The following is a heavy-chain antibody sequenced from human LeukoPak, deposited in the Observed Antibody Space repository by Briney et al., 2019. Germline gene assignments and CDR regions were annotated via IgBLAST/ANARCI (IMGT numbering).Heavy chain of an antibody. J-gene: IGHJ1*01. CDR3: ARDRRPTTNDSTGYTAYFQH. CDR2: IYYSGST. Sequence: PSETLSLTCTVSGGSVSSGSYYWSWIRQPPGKGLEWIGYIYYSGSTNYNPSLKSRVTISVDTSKNQFSLKLSSVTAADTAVYYCARDRRPTTNDSTGYTAYFQHWGQGTLVTVSS. CDR1: GGSVSSGSYY. D-gene: IGHD3-22*01. V-gene: IGHV4-61*01.